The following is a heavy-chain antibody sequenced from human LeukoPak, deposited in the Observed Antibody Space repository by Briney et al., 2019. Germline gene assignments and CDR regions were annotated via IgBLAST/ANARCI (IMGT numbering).Heavy chain of an antibody. V-gene: IGHV3-23*01. Sequence: GGSLRLSCAAPGFTFSSYAMSWVRQAPGKGLEWVSAISGSGGSTYYADSVKGRFTISRDNSKNTLYLQMNSLRAEDTAVYYCARMKRAMVRGDFDYWGQGTLVTVSS. CDR2: ISGSGGST. D-gene: IGHD3-10*01. CDR3: ARMKRAMVRGDFDY. CDR1: GFTFSSYA. J-gene: IGHJ4*02.